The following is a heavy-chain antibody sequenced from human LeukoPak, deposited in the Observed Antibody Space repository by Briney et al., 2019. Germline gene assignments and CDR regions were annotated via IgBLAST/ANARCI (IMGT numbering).Heavy chain of an antibody. J-gene: IGHJ4*02. Sequence: GGSLRLSCAASGFTFSSYGMHWVRQAPGKGLEWVAVISYDGSNKYYADSVKGRFTISRDNSKNTLYLQMNSLRAEDTAVYYCAKEVVPGAIGIGYWGQGTLVTVSS. V-gene: IGHV3-30*18. D-gene: IGHD2-2*02. CDR1: GFTFSSYG. CDR2: ISYDGSNK. CDR3: AKEVVPGAIGIGY.